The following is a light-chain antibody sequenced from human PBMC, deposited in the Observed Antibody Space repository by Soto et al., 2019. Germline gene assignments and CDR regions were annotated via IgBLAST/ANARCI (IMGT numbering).Light chain of an antibody. CDR3: SSYSGTNYHEV. Sequence: QSALTQPPSASGSFGQSVTISCTGTSSDVGGYNYVSWYQQHPGKAPKLMIYEVSERPSGVSDRFSGSKSGNTASLTVSGLQADDEADYYCSSYSGTNYHEVVGTGTKVTV. V-gene: IGLV2-8*01. J-gene: IGLJ1*01. CDR2: EVS. CDR1: SSDVGGYNY.